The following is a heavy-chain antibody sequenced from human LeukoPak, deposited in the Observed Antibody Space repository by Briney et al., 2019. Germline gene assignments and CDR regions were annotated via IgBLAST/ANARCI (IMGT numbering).Heavy chain of an antibody. Sequence: ASVTVSCKASGYTFTSYDINWVRQATGQGLEWMGWMNPNSGNTGYAQKFQGRVTMTRNTSISTAYMELSSLRSEDTAVYYCARAPDSSGWSDWFDPWGQGTLVTVSS. J-gene: IGHJ5*02. D-gene: IGHD6-19*01. CDR1: GYTFTSYD. CDR2: MNPNSGNT. CDR3: ARAPDSSGWSDWFDP. V-gene: IGHV1-8*01.